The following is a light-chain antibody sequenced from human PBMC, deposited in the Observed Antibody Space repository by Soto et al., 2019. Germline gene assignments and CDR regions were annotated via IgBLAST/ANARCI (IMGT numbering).Light chain of an antibody. V-gene: IGLV2-14*01. CDR2: EVS. Sequence: QSVLTQPASVSGSPGQSITISCIGTSIDIAPYNYVSWYQQHPGKAPKLIIYEVSYRPSGISNRFSGSKSGNTASLTISGLQAEDEADYYCSSYTSSTNYVFGTGTKVTLL. CDR3: SSYTSSTNYV. CDR1: SIDIAPYNY. J-gene: IGLJ1*01.